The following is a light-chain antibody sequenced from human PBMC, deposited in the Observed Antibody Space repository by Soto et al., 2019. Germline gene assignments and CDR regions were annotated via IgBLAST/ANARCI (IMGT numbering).Light chain of an antibody. CDR3: SSYRSSTTPSV. CDR2: DVS. V-gene: IGLV2-14*03. CDR1: SGDIGSYNF. Sequence: QSVLTQPVSVSGSPGQSITISCTGASGDIGSYNFVSWYQQHPGKAPKLMIFDVSNRPSGVSDRFSGSKSGNTASLTISGLQAEDEADYYCSSYRSSTTPSVFGTGTKVTVL. J-gene: IGLJ1*01.